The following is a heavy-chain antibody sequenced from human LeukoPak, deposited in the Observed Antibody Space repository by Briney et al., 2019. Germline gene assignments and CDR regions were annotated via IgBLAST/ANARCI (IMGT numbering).Heavy chain of an antibody. CDR2: IIPIFGTA. CDR1: GGTFSSYA. D-gene: IGHD5-12*01. Sequence: EASVKVSCKASGGTFSSYAISWVRQAPGQELEWMGGIIPIFGTANYAQKFQGRVTITADESTSTAYMELSSLRSEDTAVYYCARARNEWLWKDNYYYYYMDVWGKGTTVTVSS. V-gene: IGHV1-69*01. CDR3: ARARNEWLWKDNYYYYYMDV. J-gene: IGHJ6*03.